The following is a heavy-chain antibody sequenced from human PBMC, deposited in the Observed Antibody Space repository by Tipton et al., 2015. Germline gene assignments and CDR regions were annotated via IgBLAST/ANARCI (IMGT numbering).Heavy chain of an antibody. CDR1: GGSVSSGSAYH. D-gene: IGHD5-24*01. J-gene: IGHJ6*02. Sequence: PGLVKPSETLSLTCTVSGGSVSSGSAYHWSWIWQPPGKGLEWIGNIDYSGTKNYNPSLKSRVTISPDTSKNQFSLKLSSVTAADTAVYYCARDLEHGMDVWGQGTTVTVSS. CDR3: ARDLEHGMDV. V-gene: IGHV4-61*01. CDR2: IDYSGTK.